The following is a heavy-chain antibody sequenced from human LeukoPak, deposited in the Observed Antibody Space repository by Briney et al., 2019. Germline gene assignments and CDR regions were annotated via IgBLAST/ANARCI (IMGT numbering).Heavy chain of an antibody. D-gene: IGHD3-3*01. V-gene: IGHV4-31*03. Sequence: SETLSLTCTVSGGSINSGGYYWSWIRQHPGKGLEWIGYIYYSGSTYCNPSLKSRVTISVDTSKNQFSLKLSSVTAADTAVYYCARAGFLEWLSSDYWGQGTLVTVSA. CDR1: GGSINSGGYY. CDR3: ARAGFLEWLSSDY. CDR2: IYYSGST. J-gene: IGHJ4*02.